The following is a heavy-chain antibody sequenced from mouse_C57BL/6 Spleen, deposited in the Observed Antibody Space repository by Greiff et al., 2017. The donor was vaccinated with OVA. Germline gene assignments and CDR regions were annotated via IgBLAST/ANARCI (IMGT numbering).Heavy chain of an antibody. J-gene: IGHJ1*03. CDR1: GYTFTSYT. D-gene: IGHD2-4*01. V-gene: IGHV1-4*01. CDR3: ARGDDYDSDV. Sequence: QVQLQQSGAELARPGASVKMSCKASGYTFTSYTMHWVKQRPGQGLEWIGYINPSSGYTKYNQKFKDKATLTADKSSSTAYMQLSSLTSEDSAVDYCARGDDYDSDVWGTGTTVTVSS. CDR2: INPSSGYT.